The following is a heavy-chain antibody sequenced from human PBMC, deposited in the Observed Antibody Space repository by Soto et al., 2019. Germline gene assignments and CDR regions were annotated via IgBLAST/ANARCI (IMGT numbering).Heavy chain of an antibody. V-gene: IGHV3-9*01. CDR1: GFTFDDYA. D-gene: IGHD6-6*01. CDR2: INWNSGSI. J-gene: IGHJ4*02. CDR3: AKDDYSSSSGMDY. Sequence: EVQLVESGGGLVQPGRSLRLSCAASGFTFDDYAMHWVRQAPGKGLEWVSSINWNSGSIGYADSVKGRFTISRDNAKNSLYLPINSLRAEDTALYYCAKDDYSSSSGMDYWGQGTLVTVSS.